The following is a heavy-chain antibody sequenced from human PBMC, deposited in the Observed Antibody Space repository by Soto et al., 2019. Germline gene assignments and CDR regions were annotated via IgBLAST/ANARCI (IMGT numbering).Heavy chain of an antibody. CDR2: ISGYNGKT. CDR1: GYMFNSYG. J-gene: IGHJ4*02. D-gene: IGHD6-19*01. V-gene: IGHV1-18*01. CDR3: ARDETYTSGWYFEV. Sequence: QVQLVQSGGEVKEPGASVKVSCKASGYMFNSYGMSWLRQAPGQGLEWMGWISGYNGKTNYAADFQGRITMTTETSTTTVYMELRSLSSDDTAVYYCARDETYTSGWYFEVWGQGTLVTVPS.